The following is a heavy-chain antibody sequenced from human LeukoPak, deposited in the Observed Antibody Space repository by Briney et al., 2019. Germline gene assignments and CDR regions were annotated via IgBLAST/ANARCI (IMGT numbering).Heavy chain of an antibody. CDR1: GFTFSSYS. Sequence: PGGSLRLSCAASGFTFSSYSMNWVRQAPGKGLEWVSYISSSSSTIYYADSVKGRFTISRDNAKNSLYLQMNSLRAEDTAVYYCARGRGRGSGSYFGFDYWGQGTLVTVSS. J-gene: IGHJ4*02. CDR2: ISSSSSTI. V-gene: IGHV3-48*04. CDR3: ARGRGRGSGSYFGFDY. D-gene: IGHD3-10*01.